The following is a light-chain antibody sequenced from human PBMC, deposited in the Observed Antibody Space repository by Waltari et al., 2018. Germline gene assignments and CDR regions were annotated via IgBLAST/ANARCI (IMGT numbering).Light chain of an antibody. V-gene: IGLV2-14*01. J-gene: IGLJ2*01. CDR2: DVS. CDR1: SNDVGGYNH. Sequence: QSALPQPASVSGSPGESITISCTGTSNDVGGYNHVSWYQQHPSKAPKLLIYDVSNRPSGVSNRFSGSKSGNTASLTISGLQAEDEADYYCSSYTSSSHVVFGGGTKLTVL. CDR3: SSYTSSSHVV.